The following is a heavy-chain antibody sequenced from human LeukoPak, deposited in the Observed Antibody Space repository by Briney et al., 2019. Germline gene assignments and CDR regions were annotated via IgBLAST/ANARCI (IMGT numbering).Heavy chain of an antibody. CDR2: ISGSGGST. CDR1: GFTFSSYS. D-gene: IGHD3-22*01. Sequence: PGGSLRLSCAASGFTFSSYSMNWVRQAPGKGLEWVSAISGSGGSTYYADSVKGRFTISRDNSKNTLYLQMNSLRAEDTAVYYCAKDLRSYYYDSSGYRVNDDAFDIWGQGTMVTVSS. J-gene: IGHJ3*02. V-gene: IGHV3-23*01. CDR3: AKDLRSYYYDSSGYRVNDDAFDI.